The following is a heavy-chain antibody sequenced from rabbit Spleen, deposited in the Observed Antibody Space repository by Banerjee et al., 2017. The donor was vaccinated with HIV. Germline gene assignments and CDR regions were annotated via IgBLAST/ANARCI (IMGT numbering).Heavy chain of an antibody. D-gene: IGHD8-1*01. Sequence: QEHLKESGGGLVQPGGSLKLTCKASGVSFSSGFDMCWVRQAPGKGLEWIACIYTGNSKTYYANWVNGRFSISRENAQNTVFLQMTSLTAADTATYFCARDGTGGSYFALWGPGTLVTVS. J-gene: IGHJ4*01. CDR1: GVSFSSGFD. CDR2: IYTGNSKT. V-gene: IGHV1S43*01. CDR3: ARDGTGGSYFAL.